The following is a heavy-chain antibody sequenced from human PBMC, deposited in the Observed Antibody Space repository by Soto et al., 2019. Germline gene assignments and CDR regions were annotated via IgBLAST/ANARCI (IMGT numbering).Heavy chain of an antibody. Sequence: SETLSLTCTVSGGSISSGGYYWSWIRQHPGKGLEWIGYIYYSGSTYYNTSLKSRVTISVDTSKNQFSLKLSSVTAADTAVYYCARVTVVTNWFDPWGQGTLVTVSS. D-gene: IGHD2-21*02. CDR1: GGSISSGGYY. V-gene: IGHV4-31*03. CDR2: IYYSGST. CDR3: ARVTVVTNWFDP. J-gene: IGHJ5*02.